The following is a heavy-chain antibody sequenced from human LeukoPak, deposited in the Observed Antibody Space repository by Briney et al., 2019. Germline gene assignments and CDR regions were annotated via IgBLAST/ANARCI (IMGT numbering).Heavy chain of an antibody. CDR2: ISPSGDIT. D-gene: IGHD3-16*01. CDR1: GFTVSSNS. J-gene: IGHJ4*02. Sequence: GGSLRLSCTVSGFTVSSNSMSWVRQAPGKGLEWVSGISPSGDITYYVDSVKGRFTISRDNSKNTVYLEVSSLTAEDTAVYYCAKDDAWLRFGEWSQGTLVTVSS. CDR3: AKDDAWLRFGE. V-gene: IGHV3-23*01.